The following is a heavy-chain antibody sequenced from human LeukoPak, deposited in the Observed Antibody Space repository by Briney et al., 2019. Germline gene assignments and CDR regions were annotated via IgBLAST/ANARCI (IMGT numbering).Heavy chain of an antibody. CDR3: ARPILTGYDDY. J-gene: IGHJ4*02. V-gene: IGHV3-30*04. Sequence: GRSLRLSCAASGFTFSSYAMHWVRQAPGKGLEGVAVISYDGSNKYYADSVKGRFTISRDNPKNTLYLQMNSLRAEDTAVYYCARPILTGYDDYWGQGTLVTVSS. CDR2: ISYDGSNK. D-gene: IGHD3-9*01. CDR1: GFTFSSYA.